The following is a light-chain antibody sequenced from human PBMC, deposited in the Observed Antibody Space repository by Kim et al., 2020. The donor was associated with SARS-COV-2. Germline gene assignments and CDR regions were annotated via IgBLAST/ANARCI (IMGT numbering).Light chain of an antibody. V-gene: IGKV3-11*01. Sequence: EIVLTQSPATLSLSPGERATLSCRASQSVNSYLAWYQQKPGQALRLLIYDASNRATGIPARFSGSGSGTDFTLTISSLEPEDFAVYYCQQRSNLITFGQGTRLEIK. CDR3: QQRSNLIT. CDR1: QSVNSY. J-gene: IGKJ5*01. CDR2: DAS.